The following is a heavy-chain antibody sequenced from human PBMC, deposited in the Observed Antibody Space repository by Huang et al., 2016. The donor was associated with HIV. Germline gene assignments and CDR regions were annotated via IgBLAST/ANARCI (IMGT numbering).Heavy chain of an antibody. J-gene: IGHJ5*02. CDR2: IYHSGTT. CDR3: AAHGRIVGIPAAPLRFDP. D-gene: IGHD6-13*01. Sequence: QLQLQESGPGLVKPSETLSLTCTVSGGSISSGSYYWGWIRQPPGKGLEWIGSIYHSGTTYYNPSLKSRVTISVDTSRTQFSLKLSSVTAADTAVYYCAAHGRIVGIPAAPLRFDPWGQGTLVTVSS. CDR1: GGSISSGSYY. V-gene: IGHV4-39*01.